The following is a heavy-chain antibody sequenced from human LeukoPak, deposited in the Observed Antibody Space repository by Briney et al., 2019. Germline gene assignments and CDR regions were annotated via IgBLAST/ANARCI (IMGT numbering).Heavy chain of an antibody. CDR3: AKVLDTAMVNDYYGMDV. CDR2: IWYDGSNK. D-gene: IGHD5-18*01. Sequence: GGSLRLSCAASGFTFSSYGMHWVRQAPGKGLEWVAVIWYDGSNKYYADSVKGRFTISRDNSKNTLYLQMNSLRAEDTAVYYCAKVLDTAMVNDYYGMDVWGQGTTVTVSS. CDR1: GFTFSSYG. J-gene: IGHJ6*02. V-gene: IGHV3-30*02.